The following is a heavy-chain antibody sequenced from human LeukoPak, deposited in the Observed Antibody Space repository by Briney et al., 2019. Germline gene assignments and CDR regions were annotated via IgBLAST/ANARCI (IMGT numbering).Heavy chain of an antibody. CDR1: GFTFSDYY. V-gene: IGHV3-11*01. J-gene: IGHJ5*02. CDR2: ISSSGNTI. D-gene: IGHD6-6*01. CDR3: ARDRNRSSSYNWFDP. Sequence: GGSLRLSCAASGFTFSDYYMSWIRQAPGKGLEWVSYISSSGNTIYYADSVKGRVTISSDNGKNSLYLQMNSLRAEDTAVYYCARDRNRSSSYNWFDPWGQGTLVTVSS.